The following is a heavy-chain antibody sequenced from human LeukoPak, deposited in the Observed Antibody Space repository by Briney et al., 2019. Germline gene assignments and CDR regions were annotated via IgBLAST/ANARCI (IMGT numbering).Heavy chain of an antibody. J-gene: IGHJ3*02. CDR2: IYYSGST. D-gene: IGHD1-26*01. CDR1: GGSISSYY. CDR3: ARAGYYLDAFDI. Sequence: PSETLSLTCTVSGGSISSYYWSWIRQPPGKGLEWIGYIYYSGSTNYNPSLKSRVTISVDTSKNQFSLKLSSVTAADTAVYYSARAGYYLDAFDIWGQGTMVTVSS. V-gene: IGHV4-59*01.